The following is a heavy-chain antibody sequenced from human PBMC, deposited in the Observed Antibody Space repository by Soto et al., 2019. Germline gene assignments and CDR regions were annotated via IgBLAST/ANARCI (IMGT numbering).Heavy chain of an antibody. V-gene: IGHV4-4*02. CDR3: ARLAGFGY. CDR2: IYHSGNT. Sequence: QVQLQESGPGLVKPSGTLSLTCAVSGDSISSSNWWSWVRQPPGKGLEWIGEIYHSGNTNYNPSLTGRFTLSVDKSKNQFSLKLTSVTAADTAVYSCARLAGFGYWGQGTLVTVSS. J-gene: IGHJ4*02. CDR1: GDSISSSNW.